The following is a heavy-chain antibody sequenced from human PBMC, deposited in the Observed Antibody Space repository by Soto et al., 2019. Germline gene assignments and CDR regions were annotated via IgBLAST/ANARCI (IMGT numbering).Heavy chain of an antibody. CDR3: ARAGYSSSSGEYDY. Sequence: SVKVSCKASGGTFSSYAISWVRQAPGQGLEWMGGIIPIFGTANYAQKFQGRVTMTRNTSISTAYMELSSLRSEDTAVYYCARAGYSSSSGEYDYWGQGTLVTVSS. CDR2: IIPIFGTA. D-gene: IGHD6-6*01. J-gene: IGHJ4*02. CDR1: GGTFSSYA. V-gene: IGHV1-69*05.